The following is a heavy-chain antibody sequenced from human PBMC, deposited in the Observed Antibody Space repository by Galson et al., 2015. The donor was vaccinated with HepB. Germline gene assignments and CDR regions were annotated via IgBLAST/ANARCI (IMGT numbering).Heavy chain of an antibody. CDR1: GFTFSTYG. CDR2: ITRDGSLE. D-gene: IGHD6-13*01. CDR3: AKGDSSNWGYNYYYIDV. J-gene: IGHJ6*03. Sequence: SLRLSCAASGFTFSTYGMHWVRQGPGKGLEWVAVITRDGSLEYYADSVKGRFTISRDNPRNTLHLQMNSLRAEDTAVYYCAKGDSSNWGYNYYYIDVWGKGTTVTVSS. V-gene: IGHV3-30*18.